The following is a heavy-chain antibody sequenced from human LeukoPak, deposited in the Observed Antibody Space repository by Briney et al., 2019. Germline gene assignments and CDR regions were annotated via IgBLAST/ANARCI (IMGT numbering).Heavy chain of an antibody. Sequence: PSETLSLTCTVSGGSISSYYWSWIRQPPGKGLEWIGYIYYSGSTNYNPSLKSRVTISVDTSKNQFSLKLSSVTAADTAVYHCARDGYNYAFDYWGQGTLVTVSS. D-gene: IGHD5-24*01. V-gene: IGHV4-59*01. CDR2: IYYSGST. CDR3: ARDGYNYAFDY. J-gene: IGHJ4*02. CDR1: GGSISSYY.